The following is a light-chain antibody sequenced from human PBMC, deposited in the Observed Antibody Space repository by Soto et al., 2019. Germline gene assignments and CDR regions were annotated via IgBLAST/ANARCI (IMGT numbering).Light chain of an antibody. Sequence: QSVLTQPPSVSGAPGQRVTISCTGSTSTIGAGNDVHWYQHLPGTAPKLLIYNNSNRPSGVPDRFSGSKSVTSASLAITGLEADDEADYHCQSYDSSLSALFGGGTKLTVL. CDR1: TSTIGAGND. J-gene: IGLJ2*01. CDR2: NNS. CDR3: QSYDSSLSAL. V-gene: IGLV1-40*01.